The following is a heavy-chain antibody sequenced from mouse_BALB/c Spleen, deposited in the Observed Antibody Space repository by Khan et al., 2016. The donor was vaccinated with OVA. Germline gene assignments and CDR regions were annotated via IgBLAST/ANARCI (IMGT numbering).Heavy chain of an antibody. D-gene: IGHD2-10*01. CDR2: INTYTGEP. Sequence: QIQLVQSGPELKKPGETVKISCKASGYTFTNYGMNWVKQTPGQGLKWMGWINTYTGEPTYVDDFKGRFAFSLETSASTAYLQINNLKNVDTATYFCARPYYCSYVMVYWGQGTSVTVSS. V-gene: IGHV9-3-1*01. J-gene: IGHJ4*01. CDR3: ARPYYCSYVMVY. CDR1: GYTFTNYG.